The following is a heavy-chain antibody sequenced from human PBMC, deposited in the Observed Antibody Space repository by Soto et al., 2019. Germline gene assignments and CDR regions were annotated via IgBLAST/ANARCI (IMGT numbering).Heavy chain of an antibody. CDR1: GYTFTSYG. V-gene: IGHV1-18*01. D-gene: IGHD3-3*01. CDR2: ISAYNGNT. CDR3: ARTYYDFWSGYYPPGGWLDP. Sequence: ASVKVSCKASGYTFTSYGISWVRQAPGQGLEWMGWISAYNGNTNYAQKLQGRVTMTTDTSTSTAYMELRSLRSDDTAVYYCARTYYDFWSGYYPPGGWLDPWGQGTLVTVSS. J-gene: IGHJ5*02.